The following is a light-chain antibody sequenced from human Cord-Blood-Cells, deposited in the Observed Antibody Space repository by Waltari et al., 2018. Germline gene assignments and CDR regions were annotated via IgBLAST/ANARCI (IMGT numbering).Light chain of an antibody. Sequence: SYELTQPPSVSVSLGQMARITCSGEALPKKYAYWYQQKPGQFPVLVIYKDSERPSGIPERFSGSSSGTIVTLTISGVQEEDEADYYCLSADSSATWVFGGGTKLTVL. CDR1: ALPKKY. CDR2: KDS. CDR3: LSADSSATWV. V-gene: IGLV3-16*01. J-gene: IGLJ3*02.